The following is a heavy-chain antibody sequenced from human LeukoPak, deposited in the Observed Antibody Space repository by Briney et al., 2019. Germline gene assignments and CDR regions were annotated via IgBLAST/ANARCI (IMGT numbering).Heavy chain of an antibody. CDR1: GGSLNNYY. CDR2: IFYSGST. J-gene: IGHJ4*02. Sequence: SETLSLTCSVSGGSLNNYYWSWIRQPPGKGLEWIGHIFYSGSTNYNPSLKSRVTISLVMSKNQISLKLSSVTTADTAMYYCARDYVVRNWGQGTLVTVSS. D-gene: IGHD3-16*01. CDR3: ARDYVVRN. V-gene: IGHV4-59*01.